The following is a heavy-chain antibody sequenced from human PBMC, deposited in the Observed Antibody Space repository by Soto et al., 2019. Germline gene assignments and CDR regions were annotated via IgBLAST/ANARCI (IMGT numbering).Heavy chain of an antibody. D-gene: IGHD2-2*01. CDR1: GSTFSSYW. J-gene: IGHJ4*02. CDR3: ARDLHPYPLRYFDY. Sequence: GGSLRLSCAASGSTFSSYWMSWVRQAPGKGLEWVANIKQDGSEKYYVDSVKGRFTISRDNAKNSLYPQMNSLRAEDTAVYYCARDLHPYPLRYFDYWGQGTLVTVSS. CDR2: IKQDGSEK. V-gene: IGHV3-7*03.